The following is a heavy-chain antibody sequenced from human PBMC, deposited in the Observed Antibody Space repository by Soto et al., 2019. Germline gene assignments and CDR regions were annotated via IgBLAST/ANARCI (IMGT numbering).Heavy chain of an antibody. V-gene: IGHV5-51*01. CDR2: IYPGDSDT. D-gene: IGHD2-2*01. J-gene: IGHJ5*02. CDR3: ARGYCTTTICDPWFDP. Sequence: GESLKISCTGSGYAFTSYWIAWVRQMPGKGLEWMGIIYPGDSDTRYSPSFQGQVTISADKSITTAYLQWSSLKASDTAMYYCARGYCTTTICDPWFDPWGQGTLVTVS. CDR1: GYAFTSYW.